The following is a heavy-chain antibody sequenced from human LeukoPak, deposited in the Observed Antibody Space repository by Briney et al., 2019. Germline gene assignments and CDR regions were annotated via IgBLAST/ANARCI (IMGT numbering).Heavy chain of an antibody. CDR3: ASGHLKFDY. CDR1: GIDFNSYS. Sequence: GGSLRLSCAASGIDFNSYSMNWVRQAPGKGLEWVSSISTSSDYIYYADSVKGRFTISRDNAENSVYLQMNSLRAEDTAVYYCASGHLKFDYWGQGTLVTVSS. V-gene: IGHV3-21*01. D-gene: IGHD3-3*02. CDR2: ISTSSDYI. J-gene: IGHJ4*02.